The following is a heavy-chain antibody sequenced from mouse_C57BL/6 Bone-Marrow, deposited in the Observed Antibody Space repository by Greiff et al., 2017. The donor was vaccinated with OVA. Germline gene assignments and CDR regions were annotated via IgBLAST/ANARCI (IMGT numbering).Heavy chain of an antibody. J-gene: IGHJ2*01. CDR3: ARDDYDGY. D-gene: IGHD2-4*01. CDR2: ISDGGSYT. Sequence: EVKLMESGGGLVKPGGSLKLSCAASGFTFSSYAMSWVRQTPEKRLEWVATISDGGSYTYYPDNVKGRFTISRDNAKNNLYLQMSHLKSEDTAMYYCARDDYDGYWGQGTTLTVSS. CDR1: GFTFSSYA. V-gene: IGHV5-4*01.